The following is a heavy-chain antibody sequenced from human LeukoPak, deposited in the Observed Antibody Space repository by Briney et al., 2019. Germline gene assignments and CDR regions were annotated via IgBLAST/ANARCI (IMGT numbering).Heavy chain of an antibody. V-gene: IGHV1-69*13. D-gene: IGHD4-17*01. CDR3: ASLGGGSTVTTYLNY. CDR1: GYTFTSYD. J-gene: IGHJ4*02. Sequence: SVKVSCKASGYTFTSYDINWVRQAPGQGLEWMGGIIPIFGTANYAQKFQGRVTITADESTSTAYMELSSLRSEDTAVYYCASLGGGSTVTTYLNYWGQGTLVTVSS. CDR2: IIPIFGTA.